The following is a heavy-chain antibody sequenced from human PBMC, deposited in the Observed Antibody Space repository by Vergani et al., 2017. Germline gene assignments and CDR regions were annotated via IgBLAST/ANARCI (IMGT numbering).Heavy chain of an antibody. CDR1: GFTFSSYG. J-gene: IGHJ4*02. V-gene: IGHV3-33*03. CDR3: AKDIGDIVATYIDY. D-gene: IGHD5-12*01. Sequence: QVQLVESGGGVVQPGRSLRLSCAASGFTFSSYGMHWVRQAPGKGLEWVAVIWYDGSNKYYADSVKGRFTISRDNAKNSLYLQMNSLRAEDTALYYCAKDIGDIVATYIDYWGQGTLVTVSS. CDR2: IWYDGSNK.